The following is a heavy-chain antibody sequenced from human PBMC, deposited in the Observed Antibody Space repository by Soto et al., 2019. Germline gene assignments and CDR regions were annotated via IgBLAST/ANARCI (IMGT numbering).Heavy chain of an antibody. CDR2: ISGSGGKT. D-gene: IGHD2-15*01. V-gene: IGHV3-23*01. CDR1: GFTVSSNY. CDR3: AKDKSNGETPLRLDY. Sequence: PGGSLRLSCAASGFTVSSNYMSWVRQAPGKGLEWVSVISGSGGKTYYADSAKGRFPITRDNSKNTLYLLMNSLRAEDTAIYYCAKDKSNGETPLRLDYWGQGTLVTVSS. J-gene: IGHJ4*02.